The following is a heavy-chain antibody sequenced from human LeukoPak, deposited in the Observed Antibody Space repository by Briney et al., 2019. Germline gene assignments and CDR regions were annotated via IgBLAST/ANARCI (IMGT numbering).Heavy chain of an antibody. Sequence: GGSLRLSCAASGFTVSSNYMSWVRQAPGKGLEWVSVIYSGGSTNYADSVKGRFTMSRDNSKNPLYLQMNSLRAEDTAVYYCAREVEYWGQGTLVTVSS. CDR3: AREVEY. J-gene: IGHJ4*02. CDR2: IYSGGST. CDR1: GFTVSSNY. V-gene: IGHV3-53*01. D-gene: IGHD1-26*01.